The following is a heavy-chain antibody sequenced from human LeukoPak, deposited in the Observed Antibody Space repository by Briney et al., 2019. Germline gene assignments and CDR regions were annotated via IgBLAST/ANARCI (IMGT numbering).Heavy chain of an antibody. CDR1: GFTFSSYG. V-gene: IGHV3-30*18. J-gene: IGHJ3*02. CDR3: AKDTYGYAFDI. Sequence: GGSLRLSCAASGFTFSSYGMHWVRQAPGKGLEWVAVISYDGSNKCYADSVKGRFTISRDNSKNTLYLQMNSLRAEDTAVYYCAKDTYGYAFDIWGQGTMVTVSS. D-gene: IGHD3-10*01. CDR2: ISYDGSNK.